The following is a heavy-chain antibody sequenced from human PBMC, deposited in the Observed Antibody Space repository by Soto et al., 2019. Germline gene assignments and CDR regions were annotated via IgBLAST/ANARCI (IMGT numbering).Heavy chain of an antibody. J-gene: IGHJ4*02. CDR1: GYTFSDYY. D-gene: IGHD1-1*01. Sequence: GPPVKVSCKASGYTFSDYYIHWVRQAPGQGLEWMGWINPNSGGTKYAPKFQGGVTMTRDTSITTAYMELSGLRSGDTAVYYCAREPATAKPEGVDFWGQGTLVTVSS. V-gene: IGHV1-2*02. CDR2: INPNSGGT. CDR3: AREPATAKPEGVDF.